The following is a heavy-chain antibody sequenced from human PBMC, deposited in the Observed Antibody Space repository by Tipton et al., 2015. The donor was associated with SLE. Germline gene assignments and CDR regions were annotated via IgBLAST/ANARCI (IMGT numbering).Heavy chain of an antibody. V-gene: IGHV3-33*06. CDR1: GFTFSSYG. Sequence: SLRLSCAASGFTFSSYGMHWVRQAPGKGLEWVAVIWYDGSNKYYADSVKGRFTISRDNSKNTLYLQMNSLRAEDTAVYYCAKDYGDYETWWYFDLWGRGTLVTVSS. D-gene: IGHD4-17*01. CDR2: IWYDGSNK. CDR3: AKDYGDYETWWYFDL. J-gene: IGHJ2*01.